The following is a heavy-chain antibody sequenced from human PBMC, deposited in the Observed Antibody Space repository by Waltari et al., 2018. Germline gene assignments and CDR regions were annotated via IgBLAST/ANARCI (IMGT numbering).Heavy chain of an antibody. V-gene: IGHV4-59*01. CDR3: ASGELRGWFDP. J-gene: IGHJ5*02. D-gene: IGHD3-10*01. CDR1: GGSILSYY. CDR2: IYYSGST. Sequence: QVQLQESGPGLVKPSETLSLTCTVSGGSILSYYWSWIRQPPGKGLGWIVYIYYSGSTNYNTSLKSRVTISVDTSKNQFSLKLSAVTAADTAVYYCASGELRGWFDPWGQGTLVTVSS.